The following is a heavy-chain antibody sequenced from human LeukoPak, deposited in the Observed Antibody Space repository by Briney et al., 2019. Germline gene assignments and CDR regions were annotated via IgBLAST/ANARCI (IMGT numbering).Heavy chain of an antibody. Sequence: SETLSLTCTVSGGSISSGGYYWSWIRQHPGKGLEWIGYIYYSGSTYYNPSLKSRVTISVDTPKNQFSLKLSSVTAADTGVYYCASRTTVTTSDYYYYGMDVWGQGTTVTVSS. V-gene: IGHV4-31*03. CDR2: IYYSGST. CDR3: ASRTTVTTSDYYYYGMDV. D-gene: IGHD4-17*01. CDR1: GGSISSGGYY. J-gene: IGHJ6*02.